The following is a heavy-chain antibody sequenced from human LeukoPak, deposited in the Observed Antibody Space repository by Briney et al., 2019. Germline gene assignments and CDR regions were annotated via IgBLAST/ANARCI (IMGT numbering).Heavy chain of an antibody. CDR1: GYSFPSNW. D-gene: IGHD3-10*01. Sequence: GESLKISCKGSGYSFPSNWIGWVRQMPGKGLDWLGIIYPGDSDTRYSPSFQGQVTISADKSISTAYLHWSSLKASDSAIYYCATYAGSSSKYFHHWGQGTLVTVSS. CDR2: IYPGDSDT. V-gene: IGHV5-51*01. J-gene: IGHJ1*01. CDR3: ATYAGSSSKYFHH.